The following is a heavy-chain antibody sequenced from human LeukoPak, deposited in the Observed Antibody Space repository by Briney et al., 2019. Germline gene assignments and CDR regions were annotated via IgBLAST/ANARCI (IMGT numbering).Heavy chain of an antibody. CDR3: ARGQELPSDY. CDR1: GGSISTYY. V-gene: IGHV4-59*12. CDR2: GYYSGST. J-gene: IGHJ4*02. D-gene: IGHD1-26*01. Sequence: SETLSLTCTVSGGSISTYYWSWVRQPPGKGLEWIGYGYYSGSTDYIPSLKSRVTISVDRSKNQFSLKLSSVTAADTAVYYCARGQELPSDYWGQGTLVTVSS.